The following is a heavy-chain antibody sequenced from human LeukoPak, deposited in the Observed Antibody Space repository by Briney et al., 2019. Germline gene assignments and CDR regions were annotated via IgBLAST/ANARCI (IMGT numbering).Heavy chain of an antibody. D-gene: IGHD3-22*01. CDR3: ARLRGVSYYYDSSGYYYDY. V-gene: IGHV5-51*01. CDR2: IYPGDSDT. Sequence: GESLKISCKGSGYSFTSYWIGWVRQMPGKGLEWMGIIYPGDSDTRYSPSFQGQVTISADKSISTAYLQWSSLKASDTAMYYCARLRGVSYYYDSSGYYYDYWGQGTLVIVSS. J-gene: IGHJ4*02. CDR1: GYSFTSYW.